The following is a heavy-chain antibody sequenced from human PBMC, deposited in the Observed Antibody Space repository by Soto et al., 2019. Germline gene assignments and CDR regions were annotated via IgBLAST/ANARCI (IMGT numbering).Heavy chain of an antibody. Sequence: SETLSLTCAVYGGSFSGYYWSWIRQPPGKGLEWIGQINHSGSTNYNPSLKSRVTISVDTSKNQFSLKLSSVTAADTAVYYCARGELWFGELSKYYYDGMDVWGQRTTVTVSS. CDR3: ARGELWFGELSKYYYDGMDV. CDR1: GGSFSGYY. J-gene: IGHJ6*02. CDR2: INHSGST. V-gene: IGHV4-34*01. D-gene: IGHD3-10*01.